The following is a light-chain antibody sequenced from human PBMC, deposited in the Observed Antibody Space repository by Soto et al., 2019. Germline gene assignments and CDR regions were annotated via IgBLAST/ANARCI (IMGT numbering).Light chain of an antibody. CDR2: DSS. V-gene: IGKV3-11*01. CDR1: QSVSSY. Sequence: EIVLTQSPATLSLSPGEGATLSCRASQSVSSYLAWYQQKRGQAPRLLIYDSSNRATGIPARFSGSGSGTDFSLTISSLEPEDFAVYYCQQRSSWPLTFGGGTKVDI. J-gene: IGKJ4*01. CDR3: QQRSSWPLT.